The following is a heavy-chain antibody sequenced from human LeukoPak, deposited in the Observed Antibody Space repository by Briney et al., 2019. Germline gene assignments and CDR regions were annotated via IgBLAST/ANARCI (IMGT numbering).Heavy chain of an antibody. Sequence: SETLSLTCTVSGGSISPYYWSWIRQPPGKGLEWIGYISYSGTTDYNPSLKSRVTVSVDTSKNHFSLKLSSVTAADTAVYYCARDARIVVVIGYYYYGMDVWGQGTTVTVSS. CDR2: ISYSGTT. V-gene: IGHV4-59*12. CDR1: GGSISPYY. J-gene: IGHJ6*02. CDR3: ARDARIVVVIGYYYYGMDV. D-gene: IGHD3-22*01.